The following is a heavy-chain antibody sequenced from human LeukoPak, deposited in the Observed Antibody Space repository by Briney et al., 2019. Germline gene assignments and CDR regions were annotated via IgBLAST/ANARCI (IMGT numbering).Heavy chain of an antibody. CDR2: ISWNSGSI. CDR3: AKFFPITIFGVADDAFDI. CDR1: GFTFDDYA. Sequence: PGRSLRLSCAASGFTFDDYAMHWVRQAPGKGLEWVSGISWNSGSIGYADSVKGRFTISRDNAKNSLYLQMNSLRAEDTALYYCAKFFPITIFGVADDAFDIWGQGTMVTVSS. D-gene: IGHD3-3*01. J-gene: IGHJ3*02. V-gene: IGHV3-9*01.